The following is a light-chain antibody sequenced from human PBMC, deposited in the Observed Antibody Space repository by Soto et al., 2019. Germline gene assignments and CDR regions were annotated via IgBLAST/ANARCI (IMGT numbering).Light chain of an antibody. V-gene: IGKV3-11*01. CDR3: QQYYSLIT. Sequence: EIVLTQSPATLSLSPGERATLSCRASQSVSSYLAWYQQKPGQAPRLLIYDASNRATGIPARFSGSGSGTDFTLTISSLEPEDFAVYYCQQYYSLITFGQGTRLEIK. CDR1: QSVSSY. CDR2: DAS. J-gene: IGKJ5*01.